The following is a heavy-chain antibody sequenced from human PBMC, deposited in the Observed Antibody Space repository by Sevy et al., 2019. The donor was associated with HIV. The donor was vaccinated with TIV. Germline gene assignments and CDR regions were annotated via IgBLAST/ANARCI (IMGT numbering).Heavy chain of an antibody. CDR2: IKSKTDRERT. CDR3: TTTLSTAHYMVV. V-gene: IGHV3-15*01. J-gene: IGHJ6*02. D-gene: IGHD2-2*01. CDR1: GLSFTSAW. Sequence: GGSLRLSCAASGLSFTSAWMSWVRQAPGKGLEWVGRIKSKTDRERTDYPAPVRGRFTISRDDSNNTLYLQMNSLETEDTAVYYCTTTLSTAHYMVVWGQGTTVTVSS.